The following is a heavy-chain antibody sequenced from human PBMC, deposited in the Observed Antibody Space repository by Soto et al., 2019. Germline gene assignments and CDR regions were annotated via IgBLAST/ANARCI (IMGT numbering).Heavy chain of an antibody. D-gene: IGHD4-17*01. CDR3: ARDYGDYAFDY. CDR2: INPNSGGT. Sequence: ASVKVSCQASGYTFTGYYMHWVRQAPGQGLEWMGWINPNSGGTNYAQKFQGWVTMTRDTSISTAYMELSRLRSDDTAVYYCARDYGDYAFDYWGQGTLVTVSS. V-gene: IGHV1-2*04. J-gene: IGHJ4*02. CDR1: GYTFTGYY.